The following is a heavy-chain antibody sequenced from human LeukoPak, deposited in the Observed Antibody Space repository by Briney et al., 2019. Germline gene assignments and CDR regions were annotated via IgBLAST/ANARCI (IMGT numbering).Heavy chain of an antibody. CDR1: GYTFTSYY. CDR2: INPSGGST. CDR3: ARASHVTREDY. D-gene: IGHD3-10*01. Sequence: ASVKVSCKASGYTFTSYYMHWVRQAPGRGLEWMGIINPSGGSTSYAQKFQGRVTMTTDTSTSTAYMELRSLRSDATDVYYCARASHVTREDYWGQGTLVTVSS. J-gene: IGHJ4*02. V-gene: IGHV1-46*01.